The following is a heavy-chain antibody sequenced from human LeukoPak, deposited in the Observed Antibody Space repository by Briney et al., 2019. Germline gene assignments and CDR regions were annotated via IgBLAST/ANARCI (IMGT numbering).Heavy chain of an antibody. J-gene: IGHJ4*02. Sequence: GGSLRLSCATSGFTFSSNWMSWVRHVPGRGLDWVANIKPDGSAEYYAASVKGRFTVSRDNTKNTLYLQVNNLRAEDTAVYYCARGPNSNWSGLDFWGQGTLLTVSS. CDR2: IKPDGSAE. V-gene: IGHV3-7*01. D-gene: IGHD6-6*01. CDR3: ARGPNSNWSGLDF. CDR1: GFTFSSNW.